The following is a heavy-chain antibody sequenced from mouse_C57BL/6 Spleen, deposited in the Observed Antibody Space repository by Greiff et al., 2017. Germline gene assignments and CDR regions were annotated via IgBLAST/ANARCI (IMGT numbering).Heavy chain of an antibody. CDR1: GYSITSDY. Sequence: EVHLVESGPGLAKPSQTLSLTCSVTGYSITSDYWNWIRKFPGNKLEYMGYISYSGSTYYNPSLKSRISITRDTSKNQYYLQLNSVTTEDTATYYCARYPYYGSSYGYFDVWGTGTTVTVSS. J-gene: IGHJ1*03. V-gene: IGHV3-8*01. D-gene: IGHD1-1*01. CDR2: ISYSGST. CDR3: ARYPYYGSSYGYFDV.